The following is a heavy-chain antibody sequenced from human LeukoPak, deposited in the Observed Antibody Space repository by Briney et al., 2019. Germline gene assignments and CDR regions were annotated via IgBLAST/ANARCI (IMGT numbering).Heavy chain of an antibody. CDR2: IYNNGNT. J-gene: IGHJ5*02. V-gene: IGHV4-39*01. CDR3: ARSYPAYSSGWYGFDP. D-gene: IGHD6-19*01. Sequence: SETLSLTCTVSGGSISSSTYYWGWIRQPPGKGLECIGSIYNNGNTYYNPSLKSRVTISVDMSKNQFSLKLSSVTAADTAVYYCARSYPAYSSGWYGFDPWGQGTLVTVSS. CDR1: GGSISSSTYY.